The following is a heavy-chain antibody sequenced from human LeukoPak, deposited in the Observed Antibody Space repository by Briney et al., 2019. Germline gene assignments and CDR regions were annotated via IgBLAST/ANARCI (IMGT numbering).Heavy chain of an antibody. V-gene: IGHV3-11*04. CDR3: ARDWDSGYDTYYFDY. CDR1: GFTFSNYY. CDR2: ISSSGSTI. J-gene: IGHJ4*02. D-gene: IGHD5-12*01. Sequence: GGSLRLSCAASGFTFSNYYMSWIRQAPGKGLEWVSYISSSGSTIYYADSVKGRFTISRDNAKNSLYLQMNSLRAEDTAVYYCARDWDSGYDTYYFDYWGQGTLVTVSS.